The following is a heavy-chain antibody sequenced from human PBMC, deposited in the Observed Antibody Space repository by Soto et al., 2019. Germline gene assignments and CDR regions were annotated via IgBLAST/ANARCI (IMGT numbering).Heavy chain of an antibody. CDR1: AGSFSGYY. V-gene: IGHV4-34*01. CDR2: LTHSGNT. J-gene: IGHJ4*01. D-gene: IGHD6-13*01. Sequence: SETLSLTCALDAGSFSGYYCSWIRQPPGGGLEWIAKLTHSGNTTYNPSLKSRLTISVDTSKTHLFMNLSSVAAADTAMYYCARHHVRGRTIAGAAEFWGQEPWSPSPQ. CDR3: ARHHVRGRTIAGAAEF.